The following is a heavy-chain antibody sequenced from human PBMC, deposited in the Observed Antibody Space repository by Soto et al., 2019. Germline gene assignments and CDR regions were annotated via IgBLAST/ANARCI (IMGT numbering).Heavy chain of an antibody. V-gene: IGHV1-69*12. Sequence: QVQLVQSGAEVKKPGSSVKVSCKASGGTFSSSAFSWVRQAPGQGLEWMGGIIPLFRTPDYGQRFQGRVTITADESAGTVYMELRGLRSEDTAVYFCARDKGRQQLGGNYYYITEIWGQGTTVTVSS. D-gene: IGHD1-7*01. CDR2: IIPLFRTP. J-gene: IGHJ6*02. CDR1: GGTFSSSA. CDR3: ARDKGRQQLGGNYYYITEI.